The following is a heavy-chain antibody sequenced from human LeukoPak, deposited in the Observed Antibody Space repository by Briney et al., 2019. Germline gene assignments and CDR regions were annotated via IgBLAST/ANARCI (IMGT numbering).Heavy chain of an antibody. CDR2: IWYDGSNK. CDR1: GFTFSSYG. Sequence: GGSLRLSCAASGFTFSSYGMHWVRQAPGKGLEWVAVIWYDGSNKYYADSVKGRFTISRDNSKNTLYLQMNSLRAEDTAVYYCAKLTVGASSSNKDWGQGTLVTVSS. V-gene: IGHV3-33*06. J-gene: IGHJ4*02. CDR3: AKLTVGASSSNKD. D-gene: IGHD6-13*01.